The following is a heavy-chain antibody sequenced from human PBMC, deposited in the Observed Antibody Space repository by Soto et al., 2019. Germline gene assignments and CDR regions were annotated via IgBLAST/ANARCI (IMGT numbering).Heavy chain of an antibody. Sequence: SETLSLTCAVYGGSFSGYYWSWIRQPPGEGLEWIGEINHSGSTNYNPSLKSRVTISVDTSKNQFSLKLSSVTAADTAVYYCARGWYSRPYSFDYYGQVTLVTVSS. CDR3: ARGWYSRPYSFDY. CDR2: INHSGST. D-gene: IGHD6-6*01. J-gene: IGHJ4*02. V-gene: IGHV4-34*01. CDR1: GGSFSGYY.